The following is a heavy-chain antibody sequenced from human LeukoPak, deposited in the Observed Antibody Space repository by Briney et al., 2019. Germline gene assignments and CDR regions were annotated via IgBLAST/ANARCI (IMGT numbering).Heavy chain of an antibody. D-gene: IGHD5-18*01. Sequence: PSETLSLTCAVYGGSFSGYYWSWIRQPPGKGLEWIGEINHSGSTNYNPPLKSRVTISVDTSKNQFSLKPSSVTAADTAVYYCASDTGAGGYSYGYVYWGQGTLVTVSS. CDR3: ASDTGAGGYSYGYVY. J-gene: IGHJ4*02. CDR2: INHSGST. V-gene: IGHV4-34*01. CDR1: GGSFSGYY.